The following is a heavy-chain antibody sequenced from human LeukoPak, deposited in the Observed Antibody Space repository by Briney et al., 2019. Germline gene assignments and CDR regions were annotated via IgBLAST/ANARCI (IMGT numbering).Heavy chain of an antibody. CDR3: TRSAGGTFDY. CDR2: IRTKVNSYAT. Sequence: PGGSLKLSCAASGFTFSGSTMHWVRQASGKGLEWVGRIRTKVNSYATAYAASVKGRFTISRDDSKNTVYLQMNSLKTEDTAVYYCTRSAGGTFDYWGQGTLVTVSS. D-gene: IGHD1-26*01. J-gene: IGHJ4*02. CDR1: GFTFSGST. V-gene: IGHV3-73*01.